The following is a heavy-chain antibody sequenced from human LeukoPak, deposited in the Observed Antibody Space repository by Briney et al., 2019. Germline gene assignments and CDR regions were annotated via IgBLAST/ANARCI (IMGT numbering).Heavy chain of an antibody. J-gene: IGHJ4*02. CDR1: GYNFPTYW. CDR3: TAFNRDGYRNFDS. CDR2: VFPLDSDT. V-gene: IGHV5-51*01. Sequence: GESLKISCKGSGYNFPTYWIGWVRQMPGRGLEWMGQVFPLDSDTTYSPAFQGQVTISADTSTSTAHLQWSSLKASDTAIYYCTAFNRDGYRNFDSWGQGTLVTVSS. D-gene: IGHD5-24*01.